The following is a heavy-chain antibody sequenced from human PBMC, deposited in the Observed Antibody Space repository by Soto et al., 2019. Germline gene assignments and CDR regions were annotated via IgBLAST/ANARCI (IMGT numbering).Heavy chain of an antibody. CDR2: IYYSGST. CDR3: ARATPPPATVTTTAWFDP. CDR1: GGSISSYY. V-gene: IGHV4-59*01. Sequence: SETLSLTCTVSGGSISSYYWSWILQPPGKGLEWIGYIYYSGSTNYNPSLKSRVTISVDTSKNQFSLKLISVTAADTAVYYCARATPPPATVTTTAWFDPWGQGTLVTVAS. J-gene: IGHJ5*02. D-gene: IGHD4-17*01.